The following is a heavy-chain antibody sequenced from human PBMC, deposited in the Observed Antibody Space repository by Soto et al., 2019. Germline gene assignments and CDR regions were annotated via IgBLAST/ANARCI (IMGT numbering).Heavy chain of an antibody. CDR2: INHSGST. CDR1: GGSFGGYC. CDR3: ARGPSEQQLAGPDHYYYYYGMDV. D-gene: IGHD6-13*01. Sequence: PSETLPLTCAVDGGSFGGYCWSWIRQHPGKGLEWIGEINHSGSTNYNPSLKSRVTISVDTSKNQFSLKLSSVTAADTAVYYCARGPSEQQLAGPDHYYYYYGMDVWGQGTTVTVSS. J-gene: IGHJ6*02. V-gene: IGHV4-34*01.